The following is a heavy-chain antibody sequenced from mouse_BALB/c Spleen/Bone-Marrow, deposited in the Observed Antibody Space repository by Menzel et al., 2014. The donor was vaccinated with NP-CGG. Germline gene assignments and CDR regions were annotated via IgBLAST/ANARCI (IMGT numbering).Heavy chain of an antibody. V-gene: IGHV4-1*02. CDR2: INPDSSTI. Sequence: EVKLMESGGGLVQPGGSLKLSCAASGFDFSRYWMSWVRQAPGKGLEWIGEINPDSSTINYTPSLKDKLIISRDNAKNTLYLQMSKVRSEDTALYYCARLGYYGSSDYWGQGTTLTVSS. CDR1: GFDFSRYW. CDR3: ARLGYYGSSDY. D-gene: IGHD1-1*01. J-gene: IGHJ2*01.